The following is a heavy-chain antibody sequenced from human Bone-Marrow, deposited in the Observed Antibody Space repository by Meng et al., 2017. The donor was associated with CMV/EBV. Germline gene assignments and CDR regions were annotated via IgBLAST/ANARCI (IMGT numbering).Heavy chain of an antibody. CDR1: GITFSDYS. CDR2: VSRSSDYV. D-gene: IGHD3-3*01. CDR3: AKDHNPGFWSGSEYFQH. V-gene: IGHV3-21*01. Sequence: GESLKISCAASGITFSDYSMDWVRQAPGKGLEWVSSVSRSSDYVYYADSVKGRFTISRDNSKNTLYLQMNSLRAEDTAVYYCAKDHNPGFWSGSEYFQHWGQGTLVTVSS. J-gene: IGHJ1*01.